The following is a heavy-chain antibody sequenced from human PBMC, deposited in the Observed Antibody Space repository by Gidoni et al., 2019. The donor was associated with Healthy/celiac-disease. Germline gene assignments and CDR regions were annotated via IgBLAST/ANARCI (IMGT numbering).Heavy chain of an antibody. CDR1: GGSISSSSYY. Sequence: QLQLQESGPGLVKPSETLSLTCTVSGGSISSSSYYWGWIRQPPGKGLEWIGSIYYSGSTYYNPSLKSRVTISVDTSKNQFSLKLSSVTAADTAVYYCASMGGVLLWFGELVAPFDYWGQGTLVTVSS. CDR3: ASMGGVLLWFGELVAPFDY. J-gene: IGHJ4*02. V-gene: IGHV4-39*01. CDR2: IYYSGST. D-gene: IGHD3-10*01.